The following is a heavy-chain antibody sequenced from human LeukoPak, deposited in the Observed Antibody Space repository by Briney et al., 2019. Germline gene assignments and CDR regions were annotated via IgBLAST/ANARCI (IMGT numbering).Heavy chain of an antibody. V-gene: IGHV3-23*01. CDR1: GFTFSSYA. CDR3: AKNPLGVVVSYFDY. CDR2: ISGSGGST. J-gene: IGHJ4*02. Sequence: GGSLRLSCAASGFTFSSYAMSWVRQAPGKGLEWVSAISGSGGSTYYADSVKGRFTISRDNSKNTLYLQMNSLRAEDTAVFYCAKNPLGVVVSYFDYWGQGTLVTVSS. D-gene: IGHD3-22*01.